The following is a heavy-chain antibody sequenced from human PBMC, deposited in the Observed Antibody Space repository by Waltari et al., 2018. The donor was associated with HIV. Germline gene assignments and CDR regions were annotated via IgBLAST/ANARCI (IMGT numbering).Heavy chain of an antibody. CDR1: GGSISSRNYS. D-gene: IGHD2-2*01. J-gene: IGHJ6*02. Sequence: QLQVQESGPGLVKPSETLSLTCTVSGGSISSRNYSWGWIRQPPGKGLEWIGSIYYSGNTHYNPSLKSRVTISVDTTESQFSLKLSSVTAADTAVYYCARLSTSSSEASLSQYYFYGMDVWGQGTTVTVSS. V-gene: IGHV4-39*01. CDR3: ARLSTSSSEASLSQYYFYGMDV. CDR2: IYYSGNT.